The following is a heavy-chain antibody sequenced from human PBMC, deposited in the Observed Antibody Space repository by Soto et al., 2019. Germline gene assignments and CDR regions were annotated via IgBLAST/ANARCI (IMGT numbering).Heavy chain of an antibody. CDR1: GGTFSSFV. CDR2: IIPSFNRP. V-gene: IGHV1-69*01. Sequence: QVQLVQSGAEVKKPGSSVKVSCKASGGTFSSFVISWVRQAPGQGPEGMGGIIPSFNRPNYAQKFQGRVTITADESTTTSDMELSSLRSGDTAVYYCATSKVGYSFGSPFDFWGQGTLVTVSS. CDR3: ATSKVGYSFGSPFDF. D-gene: IGHD5-18*01. J-gene: IGHJ4*02.